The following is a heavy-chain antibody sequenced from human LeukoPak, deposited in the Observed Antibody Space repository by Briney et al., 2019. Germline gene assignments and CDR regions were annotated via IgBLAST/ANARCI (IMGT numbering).Heavy chain of an antibody. CDR1: GFTFSSYA. D-gene: IGHD1-7*01. CDR3: AKCGPTRNYRGNSFYYYGLDV. Sequence: GGSLRLSCAASGFTFSSYAMSWVRQAPGKGLEWVSAISGSGGSTYYADSVKGRFTISRDNSKNTLYLQMNSLRAEDTAVYYCAKCGPTRNYRGNSFYYYGLDVWGPGTTVTVSS. V-gene: IGHV3-23*01. CDR2: ISGSGGST. J-gene: IGHJ6*02.